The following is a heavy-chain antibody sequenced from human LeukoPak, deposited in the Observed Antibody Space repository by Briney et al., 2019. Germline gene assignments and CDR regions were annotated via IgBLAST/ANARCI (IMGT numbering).Heavy chain of an antibody. V-gene: IGHV1-18*03. CDR2: ISAYNGNT. CDR3: ARGPKASSSRFLSGAFDI. Sequence: ASVKVSCKASGYTFTSYGISWVRQAPGQGLEWMGWISAYNGNTNYAQKLQGRVTMTTDTSTSTAYMELRSLRSEDMAVYYCARGPKASSSRFLSGAFDIWGQGTMVTVSS. J-gene: IGHJ3*02. D-gene: IGHD6-13*01. CDR1: GYTFTSYG.